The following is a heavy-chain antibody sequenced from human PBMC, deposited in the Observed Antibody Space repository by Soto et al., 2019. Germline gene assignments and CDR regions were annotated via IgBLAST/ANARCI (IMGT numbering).Heavy chain of an antibody. Sequence: QVQLVQSGAEVKKPGSSVKVSCKASGGTFSSYAISWVRQAPGQGLEWMGGIIPIFGTANYAQKFQGRVTITVDESTSTAYMELSSLRSEDTAVYYCARDGPPGYCSSTSCYITWGQGTLVTVSS. V-gene: IGHV1-69*01. D-gene: IGHD2-2*02. J-gene: IGHJ5*02. CDR2: IIPIFGTA. CDR3: ARDGPPGYCSSTSCYIT. CDR1: GGTFSSYA.